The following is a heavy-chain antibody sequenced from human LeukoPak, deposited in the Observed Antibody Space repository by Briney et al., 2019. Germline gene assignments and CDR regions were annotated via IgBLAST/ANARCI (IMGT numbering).Heavy chain of an antibody. V-gene: IGHV4-39*01. CDR2: IYYSGST. CDR1: GGSISNGSYY. J-gene: IGHJ4*02. Sequence: PSETLSLTCTVSGGSISNGSYYWGWIRQPPGKGLEWLGAIYYSGSTYFDPSLKSRVTMSVDTSKNQFSLKLTSVTATDTAVYFCARQYYDILTGYPYYFDCWGQGTLVTVSS. D-gene: IGHD3-9*01. CDR3: ARQYYDILTGYPYYFDC.